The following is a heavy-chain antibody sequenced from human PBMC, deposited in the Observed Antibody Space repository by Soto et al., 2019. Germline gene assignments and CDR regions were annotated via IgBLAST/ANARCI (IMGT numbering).Heavy chain of an antibody. Sequence: SETLSLTCTVSGGSISRYYWSWIRQPPGKGLEWIGYIFSSGSTNYNPSLKSRVTISVDTSNKHLSLHLSSVTAADTAVYYCARQKVSRFYGEVDFFDYWGLGTLVTVSS. CDR1: GGSISRYY. V-gene: IGHV4-59*08. D-gene: IGHD4-17*01. J-gene: IGHJ4*02. CDR3: ARQKVSRFYGEVDFFDY. CDR2: IFSSGST.